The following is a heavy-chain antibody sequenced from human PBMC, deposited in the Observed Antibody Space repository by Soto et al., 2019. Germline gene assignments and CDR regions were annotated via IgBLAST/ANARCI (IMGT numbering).Heavy chain of an antibody. D-gene: IGHD3-10*01. CDR3: ARGGFGDRWYFNY. V-gene: IGHV3-48*03. CDR2: ISNSGSII. Sequence: EVQLVESGGGLVQPGGSLRLSCAASGFTFSNYEMNWVRQAPGKGLEWVSYISNSGSIIYYADSVKGRFTISRDNAKNSLYLQMNSLRVDDSDIFYCARGGFGDRWYFNYWGQGTLVTVSS. J-gene: IGHJ4*02. CDR1: GFTFSNYE.